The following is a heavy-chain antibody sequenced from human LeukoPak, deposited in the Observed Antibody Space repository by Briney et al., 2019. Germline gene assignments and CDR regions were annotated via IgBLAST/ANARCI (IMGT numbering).Heavy chain of an antibody. D-gene: IGHD3-9*01. CDR2: IYYSGST. CDR1: GGSISSGDYY. V-gene: IGHV4-30-4*01. J-gene: IGHJ3*02. CDR3: ARVGDILTGFDAFDI. Sequence: SQTLSLTCTVSGGSISSGDYYWSWIRQPPGMGLVWIGYIYYSGSTYYNPSLKSRVTISVDTSKNQFSLKLSSVTAADTAVYYCARVGDILTGFDAFDIWGQGTMVTVSS.